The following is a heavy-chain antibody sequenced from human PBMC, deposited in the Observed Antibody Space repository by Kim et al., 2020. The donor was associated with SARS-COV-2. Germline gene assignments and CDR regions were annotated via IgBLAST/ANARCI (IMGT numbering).Heavy chain of an antibody. CDR3: ATVAAAGHEYFQH. CDR1: GFTVSSNY. CDR2: IYSGGSA. Sequence: GGSLRLSCAASGFTVSSNYMTWVRQAPGKGLEWVSLIYSGGSAFYADSVQGRFSISRDNSKNMLYLQMNSLRAEDTAVYYCATVAAAGHEYFQHWGQGTQGTVSS. J-gene: IGHJ1*01. D-gene: IGHD6-13*01. V-gene: IGHV3-66*01.